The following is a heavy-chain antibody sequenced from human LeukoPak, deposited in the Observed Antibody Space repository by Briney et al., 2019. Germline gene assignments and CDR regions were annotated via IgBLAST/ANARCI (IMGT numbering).Heavy chain of an antibody. D-gene: IGHD3-10*02. Sequence: GGSLRLSCVASEFTFTSYGMHWVRQAPGKGLEWVAFLRYDGSNRSYADSVKGRFTISRDNSKNTLYLQMNSLRAEDTAVYYCAKDVDLFGELYFDSWGQGTLVTVCS. CDR1: EFTFTSYG. V-gene: IGHV3-30*02. CDR3: AKDVDLFGELYFDS. CDR2: LRYDGSNR. J-gene: IGHJ4*02.